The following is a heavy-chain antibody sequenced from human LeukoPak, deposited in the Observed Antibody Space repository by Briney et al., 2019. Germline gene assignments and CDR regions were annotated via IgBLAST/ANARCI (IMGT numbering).Heavy chain of an antibody. V-gene: IGHV3-30*18. Sequence: GGSLRLSCAASGFTFSRYGMHWVRQAPGKGPEWVAVISYDGSNKYYADSVKGRLTISRDNSKNTLDLQMNSLRAEDTAVYYCAKGPGAYYNDSSSYYPSSFDYWGQGTLVIVSS. CDR3: AKGPGAYYNDSSSYYPSSFDY. D-gene: IGHD3-22*01. CDR1: GFTFSRYG. J-gene: IGHJ4*02. CDR2: ISYDGSNK.